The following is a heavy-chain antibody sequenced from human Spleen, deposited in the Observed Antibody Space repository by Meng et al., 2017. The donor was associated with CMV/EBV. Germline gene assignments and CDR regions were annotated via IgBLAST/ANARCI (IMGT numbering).Heavy chain of an antibody. D-gene: IGHD6-19*01. CDR3: ARDRCSSGWYIGGDYFDY. V-gene: IGHV3-30-3*01. CDR1: FTFSSYA. Sequence: FTFSSYAMHWVRQAPGKGLEWVAVISYDGSNKYYADSVKGRFTISRDNSKNTLYLQMNSLRAEDTAVYYCARDRCSSGWYIGGDYFDYWGQGTLVTVS. CDR2: ISYDGSNK. J-gene: IGHJ4*02.